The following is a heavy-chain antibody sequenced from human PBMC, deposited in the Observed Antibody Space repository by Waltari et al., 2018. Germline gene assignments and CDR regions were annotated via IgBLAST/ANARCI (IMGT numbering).Heavy chain of an antibody. CDR2: IFYSATT. CDR1: GDSIRGHY. D-gene: IGHD3-22*01. Sequence: QVQLQESGPGLVEPSETLSLTCTVSGDSIRGHYWSWIRQPPAKGLEWIGYIFYSATTNYNPSLKSRVTISGDMSKNQLALSLTSMTAADTAVYYCARADPRYDSSGDDAFDIWGQGTMVTVSS. CDR3: ARADPRYDSSGDDAFDI. J-gene: IGHJ3*02. V-gene: IGHV4-59*11.